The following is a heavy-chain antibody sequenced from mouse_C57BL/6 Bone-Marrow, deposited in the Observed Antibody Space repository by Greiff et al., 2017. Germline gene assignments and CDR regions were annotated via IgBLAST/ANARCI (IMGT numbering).Heavy chain of an antibody. Sequence: VQLQQSGAELVRPGASVTLSCKASGYTFTDYEMHWVKQTPVHGLEWIGAIDPETGGTAYNQKFKGKAILTADKSSSTAYVELRSLTSEDSAVDYCDCYGRSPWFAYWGQGTLVTVSA. CDR2: IDPETGGT. CDR3: DCYGRSPWFAY. CDR1: GYTFTDYE. J-gene: IGHJ3*01. V-gene: IGHV1-15*01. D-gene: IGHD1-1*01.